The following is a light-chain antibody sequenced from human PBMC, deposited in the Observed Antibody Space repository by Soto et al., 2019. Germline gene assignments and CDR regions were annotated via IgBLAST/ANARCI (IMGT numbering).Light chain of an antibody. J-gene: IGKJ1*01. V-gene: IGKV1-5*01. Sequence: DIQMTQSPSTLSASVGDRVTITCRASQSISSWLAWYQQKPGKAPKLLIYDASSLVSGVPSRFSGSGSGTEFTLTISSLEPDDFATDYCQQYNSYSWTFGQGTKVESK. CDR1: QSISSW. CDR2: DAS. CDR3: QQYNSYSWT.